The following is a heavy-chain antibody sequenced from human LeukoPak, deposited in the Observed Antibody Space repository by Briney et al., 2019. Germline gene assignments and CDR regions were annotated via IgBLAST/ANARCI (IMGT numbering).Heavy chain of an antibody. CDR1: GFTFSSYG. CDR2: ISGSGGST. Sequence: PGGTLRLSCAASGFTFSSYGMSWVRQAPGKGLEWVSAISGSGGSTYYADSVKGRFTISRDNSKNTLYLQMNSLRAEDTAVYYCAKDFGRLRLGIRTPKGIDYWGQGTLVTVSS. CDR3: AKDFGRLRLGIRTPKGIDY. D-gene: IGHD5-12*01. J-gene: IGHJ4*02. V-gene: IGHV3-23*01.